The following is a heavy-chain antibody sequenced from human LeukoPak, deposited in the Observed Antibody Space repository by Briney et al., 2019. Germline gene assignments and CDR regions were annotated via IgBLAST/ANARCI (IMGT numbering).Heavy chain of an antibody. CDR3: ATGLTHYDILPPPPFDY. Sequence: ASVKVSCKVSGYTLTELSMHWVRQAPGKGLEWMGGFDPEDGETIYAQKFQGRVTMTEDTSTDTAYMELSSLRSEDTAVYYCATGLTHYDILPPPPFDYWGQGTLVTVSS. V-gene: IGHV1-24*01. D-gene: IGHD3-9*01. CDR2: FDPEDGET. J-gene: IGHJ4*02. CDR1: GYTLTELS.